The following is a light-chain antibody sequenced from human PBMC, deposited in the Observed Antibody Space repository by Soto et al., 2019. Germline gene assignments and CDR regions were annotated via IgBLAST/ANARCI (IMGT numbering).Light chain of an antibody. CDR2: GAS. CDR1: QSVSSN. J-gene: IGKJ5*01. V-gene: IGKV3-11*01. CDR3: QQRSNWRIT. Sequence: EIVMRQSPATLSVSPGERATLSCRASQSVSSNLAWYQQKPGQAPRVLIYGASTRATGIPARFSGSGSGTDFTLTISSLEPEDFAVYYCQQRSNWRITFGQGTRLEIK.